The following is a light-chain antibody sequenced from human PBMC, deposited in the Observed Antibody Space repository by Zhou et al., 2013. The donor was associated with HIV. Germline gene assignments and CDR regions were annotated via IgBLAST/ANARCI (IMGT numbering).Light chain of an antibody. CDR1: QSVGSSY. CDR3: QHYSASPAT. Sequence: EIVLTQSPGTLSLSPGERATLSCRASQSVGSSYLAWYQQKFGQAPRLLIYGASSRATGIPDRFSGSGSGTDFTLTISRLEPEDFAVYYCQHYSASPATFGGGTKVEIK. CDR2: GAS. V-gene: IGKV3-20*01. J-gene: IGKJ4*01.